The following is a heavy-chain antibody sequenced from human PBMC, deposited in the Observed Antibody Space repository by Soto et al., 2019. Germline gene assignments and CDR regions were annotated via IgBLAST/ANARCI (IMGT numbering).Heavy chain of an antibody. J-gene: IGHJ6*02. D-gene: IGHD2-8*01. Sequence: QVQLVQSGNEVNEPGASVKVSCKASGYTFSRSAFSWLRQAPGQGLEWMGWISVYSGITNYAQKFKDRAMMTTDTSTSTAYMELRSLGSDDTAVYYCTRDLSWSKSNGKWQTKEGNYGMDVWGQGTTVTISS. CDR3: TRDLSWSKSNGKWQTKEGNYGMDV. V-gene: IGHV1-18*01. CDR2: ISVYSGIT. CDR1: GYTFSRSA.